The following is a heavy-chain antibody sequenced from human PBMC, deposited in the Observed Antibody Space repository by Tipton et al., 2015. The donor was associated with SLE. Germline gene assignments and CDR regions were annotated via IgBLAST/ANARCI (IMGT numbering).Heavy chain of an antibody. CDR3: ARHDTNYGRNWFDP. CDR2: ISYSGGP. CDR1: GGSMSNSISY. J-gene: IGHJ5*02. V-gene: IGHV4-39*01. Sequence: TLSLTCTVSGGSMSNSISYWGWIRQPPGKGLEWIGYISYSGGPNYNPSLKSRVTMSMDTSKNHFSLKLSSVTAADTAVYYCARHDTNYGRNWFDPWGQGTLVTVSS. D-gene: IGHD2-8*01.